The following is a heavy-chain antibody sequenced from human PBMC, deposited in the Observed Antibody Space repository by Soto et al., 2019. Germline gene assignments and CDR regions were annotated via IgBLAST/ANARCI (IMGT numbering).Heavy chain of an antibody. D-gene: IGHD4-17*01. CDR1: GFTFSSYS. CDR3: ARGRLRGGYFDY. J-gene: IGHJ4*02. Sequence: EVQLVESGGGLVKPGGSLRLSCAASGFTFSSYSMNWVRQAPGKGLEWVSSISSSSSYIYYEDSVKGRFTISRDNAKNSLYLQMNSLRAEDTAVYYCARGRLRGGYFDYWGQGTLVTVSS. V-gene: IGHV3-21*01. CDR2: ISSSSSYI.